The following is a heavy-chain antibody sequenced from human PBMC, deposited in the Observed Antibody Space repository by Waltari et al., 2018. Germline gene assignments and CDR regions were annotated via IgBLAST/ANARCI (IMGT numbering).Heavy chain of an antibody. CDR2: INPSGGST. Sequence: QLQLVQSGAEVKKPGASVKISCKTSEYTFTSSYIHWVRQAPGQGLEWMGIINPSGGSTIYAQKCQGRVTMTRDTSTSTVYMELSSLRSDDTAVYYCALDTGALWMDVWGQGTTVTVSS. V-gene: IGHV1-46*01. D-gene: IGHD2-21*01. J-gene: IGHJ6*02. CDR3: ALDTGALWMDV. CDR1: EYTFTSSY.